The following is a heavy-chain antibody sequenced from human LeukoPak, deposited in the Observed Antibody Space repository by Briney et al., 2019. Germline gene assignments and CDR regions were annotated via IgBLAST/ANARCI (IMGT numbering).Heavy chain of an antibody. CDR3: VGNTTGRSNGDY. CDR2: IYSSGST. Sequence: SETLSLTCTVSGGSISSGGYYWSGIRQHPEKGLEWIGFIYSSGSTKYNPSLESRVTISVDTSENQFSLKLSSLTDADPAVYYCVGNTTGRSNGDYWGQGTLVTVSS. D-gene: IGHD1-14*01. J-gene: IGHJ4*02. V-gene: IGHV4-31*03. CDR1: GGSISSGGYY.